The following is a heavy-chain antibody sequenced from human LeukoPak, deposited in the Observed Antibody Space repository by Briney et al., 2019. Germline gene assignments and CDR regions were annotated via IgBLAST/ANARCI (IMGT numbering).Heavy chain of an antibody. CDR3: ARSHDSSGYYYNY. D-gene: IGHD3-22*01. CDR2: IYYSGST. V-gene: IGHV4-30-4*01. CDR1: GGSISSGDYY. Sequence: PSQTLSLTCTVSGGSISSGDYYWTWIRQPPGKGLDWIGYIYYSGSTLYNPSLKTRVTISLDTPKNQFSLKLSSVTAADTAVYYCARSHDSSGYYYNYWGQGTLVTVSS. J-gene: IGHJ4*02.